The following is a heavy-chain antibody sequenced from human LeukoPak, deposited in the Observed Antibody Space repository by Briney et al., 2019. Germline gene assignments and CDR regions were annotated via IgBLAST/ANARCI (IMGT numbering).Heavy chain of an antibody. Sequence: GGSLRLSCAASGFTFSSYAMSWVPQAPRKGLEWVSAISGSGGSTYYADSVKGRFTISRDNSKNTLYLQMNSLRAEDTAVYYCAKVLGDSSGWYRYIISWYFDYWGQGTLVTVSS. J-gene: IGHJ4*02. CDR2: ISGSGGST. CDR3: AKVLGDSSGWYRYIISWYFDY. CDR1: GFTFSSYA. V-gene: IGHV3-23*01. D-gene: IGHD6-19*01.